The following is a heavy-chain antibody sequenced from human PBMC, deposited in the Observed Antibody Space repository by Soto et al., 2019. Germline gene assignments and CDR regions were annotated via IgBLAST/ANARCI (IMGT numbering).Heavy chain of an antibody. D-gene: IGHD1-1*01. Sequence: PGGSLILSCTASGFNFNAYGMHWVRQAPGKGLEWVAVIWYDGSNQFYGDSVKGRFTISRDNSNNMVFLQMNSLRVEDTAVYYCSTVGSTAGTNLVPFDNWGQGTVVTVSS. CDR1: GFNFNAYG. V-gene: IGHV3-33*01. J-gene: IGHJ4*02. CDR3: STVGSTAGTNLVPFDN. CDR2: IWYDGSNQ.